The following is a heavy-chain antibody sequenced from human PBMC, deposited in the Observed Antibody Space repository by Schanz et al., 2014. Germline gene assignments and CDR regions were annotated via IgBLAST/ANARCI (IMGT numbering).Heavy chain of an antibody. V-gene: IGHV3-23*01. CDR3: ANNWNLDY. D-gene: IGHD1-20*01. CDR1: GFTFSSYA. CDR2: FNDGGVNK. J-gene: IGHJ4*02. Sequence: EVQLLESGGGLVQPGGSLRLSCAASGFTFSSYAMSWVRQAPGKGLEWVSSFNDGGVNKYYADSVKGRFTISSDNSKSTLYLQMSSLRAEDTAVYYCANNWNLDYWGQGTLVTVSA.